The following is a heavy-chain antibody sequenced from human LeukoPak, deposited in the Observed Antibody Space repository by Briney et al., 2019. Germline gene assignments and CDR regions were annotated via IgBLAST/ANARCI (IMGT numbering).Heavy chain of an antibody. CDR1: GGSFSGYY. V-gene: IGHV4-34*01. CDR3: AIQLAITFGGLIIMSGAFDI. CDR2: INHSGST. Sequence: SETLSLTCAVYGGSFSGYYWSWIRQPPGKGLEWIGEINHSGSTNYNPSLKSRVTISVDTSKNQFSLKLSSVTAADKAVYYCAIQLAITFGGLIIMSGAFDIWGQGTMVTVSS. D-gene: IGHD3-16*02. J-gene: IGHJ3*02.